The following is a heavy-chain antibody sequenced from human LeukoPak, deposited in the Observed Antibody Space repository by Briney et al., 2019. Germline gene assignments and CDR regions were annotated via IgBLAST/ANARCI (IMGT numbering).Heavy chain of an antibody. V-gene: IGHV4-39*07. Sequence: PSETLSLTCTVSGGSISSSSYYWGWIRQPPGKGLEWIGSMYYSGSTYYNPSLKSRVTISVDTSKNQFSLKLSSVTAADTAVYYCARASGDSSGYYYVYRIDNWFDPWGQGTLVTVSS. J-gene: IGHJ5*02. CDR2: MYYSGST. CDR3: ARASGDSSGYYYVYRIDNWFDP. D-gene: IGHD3-22*01. CDR1: GGSISSSSYY.